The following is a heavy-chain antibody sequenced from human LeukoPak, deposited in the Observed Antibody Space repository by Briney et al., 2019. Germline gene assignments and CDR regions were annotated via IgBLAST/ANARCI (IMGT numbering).Heavy chain of an antibody. D-gene: IGHD3-22*01. V-gene: IGHV3-9*01. J-gene: IGHJ4*02. CDR1: GFTFDDYA. CDR3: AKEDNSGSQNAGFDY. CDR2: ISWNSGSI. Sequence: QSGGSLGLSCAASGFTFDDYAMHWVRQAPGKGLEWVSGISWNSGSIGYADSVKGRFTISRDNAKNSLYLQMNSLRTEDTALYYCAKEDNSGSQNAGFDYWGQGTLVTVSS.